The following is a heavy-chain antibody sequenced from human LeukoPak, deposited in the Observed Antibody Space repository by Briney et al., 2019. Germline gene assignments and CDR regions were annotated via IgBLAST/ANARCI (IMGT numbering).Heavy chain of an antibody. CDR3: ARDFSPRYFDWLPRYYYYGMDV. CDR2: ISSSSSYI. D-gene: IGHD3-9*01. J-gene: IGHJ6*02. Sequence: GGSLRLSCAASGFTFSSYSMNWVRQAPGKGLEWVSSISSSSSYIYYADSAKGRFTISRDNAKNSLYLQMNSLRAEDTAVYYCARDFSPRYFDWLPRYYYYGMDVWGQGTTVTVSS. V-gene: IGHV3-21*01. CDR1: GFTFSSYS.